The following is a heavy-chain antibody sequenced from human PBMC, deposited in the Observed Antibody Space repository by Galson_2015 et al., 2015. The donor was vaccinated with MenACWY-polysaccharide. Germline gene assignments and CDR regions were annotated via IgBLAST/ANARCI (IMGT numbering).Heavy chain of an antibody. V-gene: IGHV3-7*01. J-gene: IGHJ6*02. D-gene: IGHD7-27*01. CDR3: ARGHLGLGL. Sequence: SLRLSCAASGLTFSNWWMTWVRQAPGKGLEWVASIKKDGSEEYYVDSVKGRFTISRDNAKGSLYLQMNSLRADDTAVYFCARGHLGLGLWGQGTTVTVSS. CDR2: IKKDGSEE. CDR1: GLTFSNWW.